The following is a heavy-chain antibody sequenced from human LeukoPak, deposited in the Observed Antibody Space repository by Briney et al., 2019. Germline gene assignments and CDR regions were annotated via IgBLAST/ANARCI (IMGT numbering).Heavy chain of an antibody. CDR2: INPSGGST. D-gene: IGHD3-3*01. CDR3: ARAPVLRFLEWLPIFDY. V-gene: IGHV1-46*01. J-gene: IGHJ4*02. CDR1: GYSFTNYY. Sequence: GASVKVSCKASGYSFTNYYIHWVRQAPGQGLEWMGIINPSGGSTSYAQKFQGRVTMTRDTSTSTVYMELSSLRSEDTAVYYCARAPVLRFLEWLPIFDYWGQGTLVTVSS.